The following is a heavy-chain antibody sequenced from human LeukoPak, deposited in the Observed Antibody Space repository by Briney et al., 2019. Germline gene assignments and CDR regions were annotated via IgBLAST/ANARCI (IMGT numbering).Heavy chain of an antibody. CDR2: INPNSGGT. Sequence: ASVKVSCKASGYTFTGYYMHWVRQAPGQGLEWMGWINPNSGGTNYAQKFQGRVTISVDTSKNQFSLKLSSVTAADTAVYYCARLMTYYDILTGSDRGGWFDPWGQGTLVTVSS. V-gene: IGHV1-2*02. D-gene: IGHD3-9*01. J-gene: IGHJ5*02. CDR3: ARLMTYYDILTGSDRGGWFDP. CDR1: GYTFTGYY.